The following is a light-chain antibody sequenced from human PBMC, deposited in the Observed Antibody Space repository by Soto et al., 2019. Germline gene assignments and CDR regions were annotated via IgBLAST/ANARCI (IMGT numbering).Light chain of an antibody. V-gene: IGKV1-33*01. CDR2: GAS. CDR3: QQYDNFPYN. CDR1: QGIYNY. Sequence: DIQMTQSPSSLSASVGDRVTITCQASQGIYNYLNWYQQKPGKAPNLLIYGASNLETGVPSRFSGSGSGTYFTFTISSLQPEDIATYYCQQYDNFPYNFGQGTKLAIK. J-gene: IGKJ2*01.